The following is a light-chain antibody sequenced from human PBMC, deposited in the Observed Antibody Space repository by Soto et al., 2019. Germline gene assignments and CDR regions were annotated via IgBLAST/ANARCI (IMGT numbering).Light chain of an antibody. CDR3: QQYNNWGT. J-gene: IGKJ1*01. CDR1: QSVSSN. Sequence: EIVMTQSPATLSVSPGERATLSCRASQSVSSNLAWYQQKPGQAPRLLIYGASTRATGIPARFSGSGSGTEFTLTISSLQSEDFAGYYCQQYNNWGTFCRGTKVEIK. V-gene: IGKV3-15*01. CDR2: GAS.